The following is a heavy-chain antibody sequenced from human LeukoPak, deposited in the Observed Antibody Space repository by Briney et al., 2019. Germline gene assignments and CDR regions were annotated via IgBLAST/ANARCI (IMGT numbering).Heavy chain of an antibody. Sequence: SETLSLTCTVSGGSISSYYWSWIRQPPGKGLEWIGYIYYSGSTNYNPSLKSRVTISVDTSKNQFSLKLSSVTAADTAVYYCARDHLWFGELLHYFDYWGQGTLVTVSS. CDR3: ARDHLWFGELLHYFDY. J-gene: IGHJ4*02. D-gene: IGHD3-10*01. V-gene: IGHV4-59*12. CDR1: GGSISSYY. CDR2: IYYSGST.